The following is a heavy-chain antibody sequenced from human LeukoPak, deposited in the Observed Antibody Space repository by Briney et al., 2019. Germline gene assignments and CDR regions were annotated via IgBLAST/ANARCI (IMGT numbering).Heavy chain of an antibody. D-gene: IGHD2-15*01. V-gene: IGHV3-48*02. CDR2: ISSSSSTI. J-gene: IGHJ6*02. Sequence: GGPLRLSCAASGFTFSSYSMNWVRRAPGKGLEWVSYISSSSSTIYYADSVKGRFTISRDNAKNSLYLQMNSLRDEDTAVYYCARVWLARYCSGGSCYYYYYGMDVWGQGTTVTVSS. CDR3: ARVWLARYCSGGSCYYYYYGMDV. CDR1: GFTFSSYS.